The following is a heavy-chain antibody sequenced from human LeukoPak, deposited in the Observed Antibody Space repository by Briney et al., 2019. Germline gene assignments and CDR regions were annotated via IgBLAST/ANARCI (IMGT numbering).Heavy chain of an antibody. CDR3: ARDMYYDSSGYGFDY. J-gene: IGHJ4*02. CDR1: GFTFSSYS. Sequence: GSLRLSCAASGFTFSSYSMNWVRQAPGKGLEWVSSISSSSSYIYYADSVKGRFTISRDNAKNSLYLQMNSLRAEDTAVYYCARDMYYDSSGYGFDYWGQGTLVTVSS. D-gene: IGHD3-22*01. V-gene: IGHV3-21*01. CDR2: ISSSSSYI.